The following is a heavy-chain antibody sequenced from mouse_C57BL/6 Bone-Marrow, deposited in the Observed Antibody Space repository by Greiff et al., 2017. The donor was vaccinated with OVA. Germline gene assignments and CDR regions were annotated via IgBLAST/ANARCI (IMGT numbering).Heavy chain of an antibody. CDR3: ARHYSNYTGAMDY. Sequence: QVQLQQSGAELARPGASVKLSCKASGYTFTSYGISWWKRRTGQGLEGIGEIYPRSGNTYYNEKFKGKATLTADKSSSTAYMELRSLTSEDSAVYFCARHYSNYTGAMDYWGQGTSVTVSS. J-gene: IGHJ4*01. D-gene: IGHD2-5*01. CDR2: IYPRSGNT. V-gene: IGHV1-81*01. CDR1: GYTFTSYG.